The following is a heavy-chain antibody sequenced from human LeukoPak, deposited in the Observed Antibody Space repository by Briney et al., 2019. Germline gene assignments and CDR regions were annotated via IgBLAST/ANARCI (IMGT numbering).Heavy chain of an antibody. CDR1: GGTFSSYT. D-gene: IGHD3-10*01. Sequence: SVKVACKASGGTFSSYTISWVRQAPGQGLEWMGRIIPILGEPDYAQKFQGRVTITADMSTSTAYMELSSLRSEDTAVYYCARKGGLGTYGIFDYWGQGTLVTVSS. V-gene: IGHV1-69*02. CDR2: IIPILGEP. J-gene: IGHJ4*02. CDR3: ARKGGLGTYGIFDY.